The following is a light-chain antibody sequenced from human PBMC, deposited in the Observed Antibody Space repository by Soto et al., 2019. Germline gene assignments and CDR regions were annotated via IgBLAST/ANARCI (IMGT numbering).Light chain of an antibody. Sequence: SVLTQPPSVSAAPGQTVTISCSGGSSNIGNNFVSWYQQLPGTAPKLLIYDNNKRPSGIPDRFSASRSATSATLAITGLQTGGGAVYYCGTWDTSLSGGLFGGGTKLTVL. CDR1: SSNIGNNF. CDR2: DNN. V-gene: IGLV1-51*01. CDR3: GTWDTSLSGGL. J-gene: IGLJ2*01.